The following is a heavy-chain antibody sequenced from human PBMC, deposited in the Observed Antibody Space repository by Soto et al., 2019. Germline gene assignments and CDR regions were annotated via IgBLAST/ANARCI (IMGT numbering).Heavy chain of an antibody. Sequence: ASLKVSCKASGYTCTSYGISWVLQAPGQGLEWMGWISAYNGNTNYAQKLQGRVTMTTDTSTSTAYMELRSLRSDDTAVYYCAVGSYYYYGMDVWGQGTTVTVSS. CDR1: GYTCTSYG. CDR3: AVGSYYYYGMDV. CDR2: ISAYNGNT. V-gene: IGHV1-18*01. J-gene: IGHJ6*02.